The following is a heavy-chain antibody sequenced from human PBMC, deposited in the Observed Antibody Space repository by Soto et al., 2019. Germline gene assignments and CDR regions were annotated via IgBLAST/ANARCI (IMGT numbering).Heavy chain of an antibody. CDR1: GGTFSSYA. V-gene: IGHV1-69*13. D-gene: IGHD5-18*01. CDR3: ARGKGEYSYGLCFDY. Sequence: GASVKVSCKASGGTFSSYAISWVRQAPGQGLEWMGGIIPIFGTANYAQKFQGRVTITADESTSTAYMELSSLRSEDTAVYYCARGKGEYSYGLCFDYWGQGTLVTVSS. J-gene: IGHJ4*02. CDR2: IIPIFGTA.